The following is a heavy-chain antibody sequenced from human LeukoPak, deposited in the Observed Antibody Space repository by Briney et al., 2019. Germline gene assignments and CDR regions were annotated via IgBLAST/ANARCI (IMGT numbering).Heavy chain of an antibody. Sequence: SVKVSCKASGGTFSSYAISWVRQAPGQGLERMGRIIPIFGTANYAQKFQGRVTITTDESTSTAYMELSSLRSEDTAVYYCATQIGHYDILTGYYADIDYWGQGTLVTVSS. J-gene: IGHJ4*02. CDR1: GGTFSSYA. CDR2: IIPIFGTA. V-gene: IGHV1-69*05. CDR3: ATQIGHYDILTGYYADIDY. D-gene: IGHD3-9*01.